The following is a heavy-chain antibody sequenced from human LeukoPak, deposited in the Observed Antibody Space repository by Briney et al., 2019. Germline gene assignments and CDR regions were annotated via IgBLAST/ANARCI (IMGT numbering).Heavy chain of an antibody. CDR3: ARSGDGYNPNY. D-gene: IGHD5-24*01. V-gene: IGHV4-39*01. CDR1: GGSISSSSYY. J-gene: IGHJ4*02. CDR2: IYYSGST. Sequence: PSETLSLTCTVSGGSISSSSYYWGWIRQPPGKGLEWIGSIYYSGSTYYNPSLKSRVTISVDTSKNQFSLKLSSVTAADTAVYYCARSGDGYNPNYWGQGTLVTVSS.